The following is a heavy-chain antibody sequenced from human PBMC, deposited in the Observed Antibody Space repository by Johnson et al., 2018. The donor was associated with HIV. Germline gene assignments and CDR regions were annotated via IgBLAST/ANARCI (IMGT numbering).Heavy chain of an antibody. CDR2: ISYDGRHT. V-gene: IGHV3-30*18. CDR1: GFTFNSYG. J-gene: IGHJ3*02. D-gene: IGHD3-22*01. Sequence: QMLLVESGGGVVQPGRSLRLFCAASGFTFNSYGMHWVRQAPGKGLAWVTFISYDGRHTYYADSVKGRFTISRDNSKNMLYRQVNSLRVDDTAVYYCAKDPSVYISMIELSRGAFDIWGQGTMVTVSS. CDR3: AKDPSVYISMIELSRGAFDI.